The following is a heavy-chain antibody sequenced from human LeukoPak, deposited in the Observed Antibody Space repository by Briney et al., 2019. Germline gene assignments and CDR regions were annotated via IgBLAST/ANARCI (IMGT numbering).Heavy chain of an antibody. J-gene: IGHJ4*02. CDR1: GGSISSYC. D-gene: IGHD6-13*01. CDR3: ARHAFGSSWSGFDY. CDR2: IHTSGNT. Sequence: PSETLSLTCTVSGGSISSYCCSWIRQPPGKGLEWIGDIHTSGNTNYNPSLKSRVTISVDTSKNQFSLKLRSVTAADTAVYYCARHAFGSSWSGFDYWGQGTLVTVSS. V-gene: IGHV4-4*09.